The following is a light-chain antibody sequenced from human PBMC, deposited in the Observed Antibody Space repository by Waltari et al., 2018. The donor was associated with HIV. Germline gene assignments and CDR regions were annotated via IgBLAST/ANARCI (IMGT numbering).Light chain of an antibody. CDR3: QSYDSSLRVRV. Sequence: QSILTPPPSVSGAPGQRVTISCTGSSSNIGANYGVHWYQQFPGTAPKLLTYGNINRPSGVPDRFSGSKSGTSASLAITGLQAEDEADYYCQSYDSSLRVRVFGGGTKLTVL. J-gene: IGLJ3*02. CDR2: GNI. V-gene: IGLV1-40*01. CDR1: SSNIGANYG.